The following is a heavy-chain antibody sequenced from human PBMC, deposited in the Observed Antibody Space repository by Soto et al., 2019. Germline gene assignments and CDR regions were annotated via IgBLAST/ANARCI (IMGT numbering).Heavy chain of an antibody. CDR2: IYYSGRT. Sequence: QVQLQESGPGLVKPSQTLSLTCTVSGGSISSGGYYWSWIRQHPGKGLEWIGYIYYSGRTYYNPSLTSRLTISVDTSKNQFSLKLSSVTAADTAVYYWARDVGGDRMSALVYWGQGTLVTVSS. J-gene: IGHJ4*02. V-gene: IGHV4-31*03. CDR1: GGSISSGGYY. CDR3: ARDVGGDRMSALVY. D-gene: IGHD3-16*01.